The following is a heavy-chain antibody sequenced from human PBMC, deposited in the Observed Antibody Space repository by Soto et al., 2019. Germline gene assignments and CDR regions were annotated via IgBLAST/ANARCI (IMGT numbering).Heavy chain of an antibody. D-gene: IGHD1-7*01. CDR2: ISANGQGI. V-gene: IGHV3-23*01. Sequence: GGSLRLSCAASGLTFSSYGMHWVRQAPGKGLEWVSAISANGQGIYYADSVRGRFTISRDNSKNTIFLHMDSLRAEDTAVYYCAKDRNYPRDQFHYWGQGTLVTVSS. J-gene: IGHJ4*02. CDR3: AKDRNYPRDQFHY. CDR1: GLTFSSYG.